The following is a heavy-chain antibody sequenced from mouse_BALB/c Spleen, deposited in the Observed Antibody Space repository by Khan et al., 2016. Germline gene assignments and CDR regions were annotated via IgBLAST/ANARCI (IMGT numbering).Heavy chain of an antibody. D-gene: IGHD1-1*01. V-gene: IGHV1S81*02. CDR2: TNPTNGRT. Sequence: QVQLQQPGAELVKAGASVKMSCKASGYTFTSYWMHWVKQRLGQGLEWFAETNPTNGRTYYKEKLKSKATLTVDKSSSTAYMLLSGPTFEDSAVYYCARIKKIVATYFDYWGQGTTLTVSS. J-gene: IGHJ2*01. CDR1: GYTFTSYW. CDR3: ARIKKIVATYFDY.